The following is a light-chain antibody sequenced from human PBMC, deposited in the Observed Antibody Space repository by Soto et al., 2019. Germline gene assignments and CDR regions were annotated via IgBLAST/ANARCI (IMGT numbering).Light chain of an antibody. Sequence: QSVLTQPPSVSGAPGQRVTISCIGSSSNIGAGYDVHWYQQLPGTAPKLLIHGNINRPSGVPDRFSGSKSGTSASLAITGLQAEDETDYYCQSYDSSLSAGVFGGGTKLTVL. CDR1: SSNIGAGYD. CDR3: QSYDSSLSAGV. V-gene: IGLV1-40*01. CDR2: GNI. J-gene: IGLJ3*02.